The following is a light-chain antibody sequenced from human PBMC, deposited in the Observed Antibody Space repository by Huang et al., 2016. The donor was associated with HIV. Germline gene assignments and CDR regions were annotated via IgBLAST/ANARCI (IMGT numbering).Light chain of an antibody. CDR2: AAS. CDR3: QHLNTYST. J-gene: IGKJ5*01. V-gene: IGKV1-9*01. CDR1: QGISSY. Sequence: IQLTQSPSSLSASVGDRVTITCRASQGISSYLAWYQQKPGKAPKLLIYAASSLQSGVPSRFGGSGSGKYFTLTISSLQPEDFATYYCQHLNTYSTFGQGTRLEIK.